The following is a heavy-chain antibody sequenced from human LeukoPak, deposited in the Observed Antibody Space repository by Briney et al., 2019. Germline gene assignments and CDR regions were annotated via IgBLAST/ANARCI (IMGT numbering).Heavy chain of an antibody. Sequence: SETLSLTCTVSGDSISTSGYYWGWIRQPPGKGLEWIGSMYYSGSTYYNPSLKSRVTISVDTSKNQFSLKLSSVTAADTAVYYCARPGHDFWSGYTDYYYYYYMDVWGKGTTVTVSS. V-gene: IGHV4-39*07. J-gene: IGHJ6*03. CDR3: ARPGHDFWSGYTDYYYYYYMDV. D-gene: IGHD3-3*01. CDR2: MYYSGST. CDR1: GDSISTSGYY.